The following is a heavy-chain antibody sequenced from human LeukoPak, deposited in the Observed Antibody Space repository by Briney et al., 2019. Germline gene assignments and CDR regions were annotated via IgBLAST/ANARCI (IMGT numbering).Heavy chain of an antibody. D-gene: IGHD3-10*01. CDR3: ARSMIRGVTYYFDY. Sequence: ASVKVSCKASGYTFTIYYMHWVRQAPGQGLEWMGVINPSGDSTSYAQKFQGRVTMTRDTSTSTVYMELSSLRSEDTAVHYCARSMIRGVTYYFDYWGQGTLVTVSS. CDR2: INPSGDST. V-gene: IGHV1-46*01. CDR1: GYTFTIYY. J-gene: IGHJ4*02.